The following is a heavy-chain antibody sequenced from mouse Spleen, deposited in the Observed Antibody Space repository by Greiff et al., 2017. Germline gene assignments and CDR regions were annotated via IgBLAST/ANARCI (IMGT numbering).Heavy chain of an antibody. J-gene: IGHJ3*01. V-gene: IGHV14-4*01. CDR2: IDPENGDT. D-gene: IGHD1-1*01. CDR1: GFNIKDDY. Sequence: EVQGVESGAELVRPGASVKLSCTASGFNIKDDYMHWVKQRPEQGLEWIGWIDPENGDTEYASKFQGKATITADTSSNTAYLQLSSLTSEDTAVYYCTRGRRYKGIEFAYWGQGTLVTVSA. CDR3: TRGRRYKGIEFAY.